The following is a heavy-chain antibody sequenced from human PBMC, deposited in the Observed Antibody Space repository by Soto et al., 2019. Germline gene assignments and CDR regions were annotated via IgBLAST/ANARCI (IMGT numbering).Heavy chain of an antibody. D-gene: IGHD5-12*01. CDR1: GGSISSYY. CDR3: ARIPFYGYRWFDP. J-gene: IGHJ5*02. Sequence: PSETLSLTCTVSGGSISSYYWSWIRQPPGKGLEWIGYIYYSGSTNYNPSLKSRVTISVDTSKNQFSLKLSSVTAADTAVYYCARIPFYGYRWFDPWGQGTLVTVSS. CDR2: IYYSGST. V-gene: IGHV4-59*01.